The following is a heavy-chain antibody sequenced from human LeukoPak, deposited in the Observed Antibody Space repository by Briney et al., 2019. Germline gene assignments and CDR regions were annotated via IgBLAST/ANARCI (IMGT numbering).Heavy chain of an antibody. CDR3: ARDHSSGWYGNMDV. J-gene: IGHJ6*03. Sequence: PGGSLRLSCAASGFTFSSYWMSWVRQAPGKGLEWVANIKQDGSEKYYVDSVKGRFTISRDNAKNSLYLQMNSLRAEDTAVYYCARDHSSGWYGNMDVWGKGTTVTVSS. CDR2: IKQDGSEK. D-gene: IGHD6-19*01. V-gene: IGHV3-7*01. CDR1: GFTFSSYW.